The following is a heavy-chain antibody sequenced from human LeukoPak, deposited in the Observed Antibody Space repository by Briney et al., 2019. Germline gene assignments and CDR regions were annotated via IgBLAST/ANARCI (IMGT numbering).Heavy chain of an antibody. J-gene: IGHJ4*02. CDR1: GFTFSSYA. CDR3: AKRGPIYSSTSGNYFDY. CDR2: ISGSDDGT. D-gene: IGHD6-6*01. Sequence: PGGSLRLSCAASGFTFSSYAMSWVRQAPGKGLEWVSAISGSDDGTYYADSVRGRFTISRDNSKNTLYLQMKALRDEDTATYYCAKRGPIYSSTSGNYFDYWGQGTLVTVSS. V-gene: IGHV3-23*01.